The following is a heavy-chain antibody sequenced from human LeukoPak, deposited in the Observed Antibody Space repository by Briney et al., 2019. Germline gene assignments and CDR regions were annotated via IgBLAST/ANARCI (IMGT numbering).Heavy chain of an antibody. D-gene: IGHD6-19*01. J-gene: IGHJ4*02. CDR2: IIPILGIA. Sequence: ASVKVSCKASGYTFTGYYMHWVRQAPGQGLEWMGRIIPILGIANYAQKFQGRVTITADKSTSTAYMELSSLRSEDTAVYYCAREREGYSSGFYYFDYWGQGTLVTVSS. CDR3: AREREGYSSGFYYFDY. V-gene: IGHV1-69*04. CDR1: GYTFTGYY.